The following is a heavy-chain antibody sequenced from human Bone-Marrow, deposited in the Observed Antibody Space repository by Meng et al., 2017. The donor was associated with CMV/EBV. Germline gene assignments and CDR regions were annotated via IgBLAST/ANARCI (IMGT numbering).Heavy chain of an antibody. J-gene: IGHJ6*02. CDR1: GDSVSSNSAA. Sequence: SCAISGDSVSSNSAAWNWIRQSPSRGLEWLGRTYYRSKWYNDYAVSVKSRITINPDTSKIQFSLQLNSVTPEDTAVYYCARDRDYYDSSGYYYYGMDVWGQGTTVTVSS. D-gene: IGHD3-22*01. V-gene: IGHV6-1*01. CDR3: ARDRDYYDSSGYYYYGMDV. CDR2: TYYRSKWYN.